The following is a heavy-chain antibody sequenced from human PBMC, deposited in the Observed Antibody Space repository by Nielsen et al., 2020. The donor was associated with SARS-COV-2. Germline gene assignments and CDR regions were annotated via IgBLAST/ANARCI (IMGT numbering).Heavy chain of an antibody. Sequence: GESLKISCAASGFTFSSYSMNWVRQAPGKGLEWVSSISSSSSYIYYADSVKGRFTISRDNAKNSLYLQINSLRDEDTAIYYCTRELITGDGMDVWGQGTTVIVSS. CDR3: TRELITGDGMDV. CDR1: GFTFSSYS. V-gene: IGHV3-21*04. CDR2: ISSSSSYI. J-gene: IGHJ6*02. D-gene: IGHD1-20*01.